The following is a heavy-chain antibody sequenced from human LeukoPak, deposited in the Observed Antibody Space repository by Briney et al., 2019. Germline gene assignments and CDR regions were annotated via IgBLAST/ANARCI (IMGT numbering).Heavy chain of an antibody. D-gene: IGHD6-19*01. J-gene: IGHJ4*02. CDR2: INPNSDGT. Sequence: ASVKVSCKASGYTFTGYYMHWVRQAPGQGLEWMGWINPNSDGTNYAQKFQGWVTMTRDTSISTAYMELSRLRSDDTAVYYCARDSSGWPHPPTLAYWGQGTLVTVSS. CDR1: GYTFTGYY. CDR3: ARDSSGWPHPPTLAY. V-gene: IGHV1-2*04.